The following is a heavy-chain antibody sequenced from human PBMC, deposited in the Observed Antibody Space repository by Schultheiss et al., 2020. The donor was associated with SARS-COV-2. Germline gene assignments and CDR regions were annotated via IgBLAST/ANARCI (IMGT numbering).Heavy chain of an antibody. CDR2: ISDSDDNT. D-gene: IGHD3-9*01. CDR1: GFTFSRSV. Sequence: GGSLRLSCAASGFTFSRSVMSWVRQAPGKGLEWVSAISDSDDNTYYADSAMGRFTISRDNSKNTLYLQMNSLRAEDTAVYYCAKGGWLEYWGQGTLVTVSS. J-gene: IGHJ4*02. CDR3: AKGGWLEY. V-gene: IGHV3-23*01.